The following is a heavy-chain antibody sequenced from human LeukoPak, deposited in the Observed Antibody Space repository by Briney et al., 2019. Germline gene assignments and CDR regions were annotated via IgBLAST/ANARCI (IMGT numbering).Heavy chain of an antibody. CDR1: GFSLSTNGVG. Sequence: SGPTLVKPTQTLTLTCTFSGFSLSTNGVGVGWVRQPPGKALELLALIYWDDDKRYSPSLKSRLTITKDTNKNQVVLRMTNMDPVDTATYYCAQFHYYGSAEYWGQGTLVTVSS. V-gene: IGHV2-5*02. D-gene: IGHD3-10*01. J-gene: IGHJ4*02. CDR3: AQFHYYGSAEY. CDR2: IYWDDDK.